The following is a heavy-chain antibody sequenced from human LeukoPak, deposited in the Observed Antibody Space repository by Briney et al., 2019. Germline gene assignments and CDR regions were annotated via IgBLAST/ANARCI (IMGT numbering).Heavy chain of an antibody. Sequence: GESLKISCKVSGYRFNIYWIGWVRQMPGRGPEWMGIIYPGDSDIRCSPSFQGQVNISADKSISTAYLQWNSLKASDTAMYYCVRRTTGEYYFDYWGQGTLVTVSS. CDR3: VRRTTGEYYFDY. CDR2: IYPGDSDI. J-gene: IGHJ4*02. CDR1: GYRFNIYW. D-gene: IGHD7-27*01. V-gene: IGHV5-51*01.